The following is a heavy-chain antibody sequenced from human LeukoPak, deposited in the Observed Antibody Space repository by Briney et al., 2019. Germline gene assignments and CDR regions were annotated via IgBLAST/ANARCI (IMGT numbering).Heavy chain of an antibody. CDR1: GFTFSSYG. Sequence: GRSLRLSCAASGFTFSSYGMHWVRQAPGKGLEWVAVISYDGSNKCYADSVKGRFTISRDNSKNTLYLQMNSLRAEDTAVYYCAKDYGYSYGYHYYYGMDVWGQGTTVTVSS. D-gene: IGHD5-18*01. CDR3: AKDYGYSYGYHYYYGMDV. V-gene: IGHV3-30*18. J-gene: IGHJ6*02. CDR2: ISYDGSNK.